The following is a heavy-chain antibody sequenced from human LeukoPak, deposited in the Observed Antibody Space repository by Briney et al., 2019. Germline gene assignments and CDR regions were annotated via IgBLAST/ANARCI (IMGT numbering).Heavy chain of an antibody. CDR1: GGSFSRGSYD. D-gene: IGHD3-3*01. J-gene: IGHJ4*02. CDR2: VFSGGST. Sequence: SETLSLTCTVSGGSFSRGSYDWGCLRQPPGQGLDWIGRVFSGGSTSHYPSLKSRVATFLDTCKNQISVMLTTVTAVDPAVHSCAKGDFRNFDCWSQGTLITVS. CDR3: AKGDFRNFDC. V-gene: IGHV4-39*07.